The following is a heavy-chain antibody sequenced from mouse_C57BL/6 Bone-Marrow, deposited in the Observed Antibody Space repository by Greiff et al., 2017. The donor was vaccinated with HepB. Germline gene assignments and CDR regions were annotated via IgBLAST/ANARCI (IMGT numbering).Heavy chain of an antibody. Sequence: VQLQQPGAELVMPGASVKLSCKASGYTFTSYWMHWVKQRPGQGLEWIGEIDTSDSYTNYNQKFKGKSTLTVDKSSSTAYMQLSSLTSEDSAVYYCARPITTVVAPYAMDYWGQGTSVTVSS. CDR1: GYTFTSYW. CDR3: ARPITTVVAPYAMDY. J-gene: IGHJ4*01. D-gene: IGHD1-1*01. V-gene: IGHV1-69*01. CDR2: IDTSDSYT.